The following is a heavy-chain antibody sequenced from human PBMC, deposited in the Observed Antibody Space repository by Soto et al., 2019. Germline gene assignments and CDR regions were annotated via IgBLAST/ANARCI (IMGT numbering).Heavy chain of an antibody. D-gene: IGHD4-17*01. V-gene: IGHV4-30-4*01. CDR3: XXGDYGDYEDAFDI. J-gene: IGHJ3*02. Sequence: QVQLQESGPGLVKPSQTLSLTCTVSGGSISSGDYYWSWIRQPPGKGLEWIGYIYYSGSTYYNPSLKSRVTISVDTSKNQFSLKLSSVTAADTAXXXXXXGDYGDYEDAFDIWGQGTMVTVSS. CDR1: GGSISSGDYY. CDR2: IYYSGST.